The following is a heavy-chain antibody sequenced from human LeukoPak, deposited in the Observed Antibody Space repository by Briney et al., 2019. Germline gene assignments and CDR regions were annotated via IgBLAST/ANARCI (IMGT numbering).Heavy chain of an antibody. CDR1: GFTFSNYA. J-gene: IGHJ4*02. CDR3: AKDRIPVAGRQDIWDY. V-gene: IGHV3-23*01. Sequence: GGSLRLSCVGAGFTFSNYAMTWVRQAPGKGLGWVSGISGSGDRTYYADSVKGRFTISRDNSKNTLYLQMNSLTDDDSAVYDCAKDRIPVAGRQDIWDYWGQGTLVTVSS. CDR2: ISGSGDRT. D-gene: IGHD6-19*01.